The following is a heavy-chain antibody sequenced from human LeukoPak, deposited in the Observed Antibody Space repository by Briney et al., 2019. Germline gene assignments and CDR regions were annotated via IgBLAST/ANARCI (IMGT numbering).Heavy chain of an antibody. CDR2: ISAYNGNT. CDR1: GYTFTSYG. Sequence: ASVTVSCKASGYTFTSYGISWVRQAPGQGLEWMGWISAYNGNTNYAQKLQGRVTMTTDTSTSTAYMELRSLRSDDTAVYYCARDHYYDSSGYPDAFVSWGQATMVTFSS. D-gene: IGHD3-22*01. J-gene: IGHJ3*02. CDR3: ARDHYYDSSGYPDAFVS. V-gene: IGHV1-18*01.